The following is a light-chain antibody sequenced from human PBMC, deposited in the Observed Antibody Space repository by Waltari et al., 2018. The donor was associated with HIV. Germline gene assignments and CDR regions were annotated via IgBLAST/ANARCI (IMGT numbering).Light chain of an antibody. CDR2: AAT. V-gene: IGKV1D-16*01. J-gene: IGKJ4*01. CDR3: QQYKTFPLT. Sequence: DIQMTQSPSSLSASVVDRVTITCRSSQGVSSWVAWYQHKPDKAPKALIYAATNLQSGVPSRFSGSGSGTIFTLIISSLQPEDFATYYCQQYKTFPLTFGGGTKV. CDR1: QGVSSW.